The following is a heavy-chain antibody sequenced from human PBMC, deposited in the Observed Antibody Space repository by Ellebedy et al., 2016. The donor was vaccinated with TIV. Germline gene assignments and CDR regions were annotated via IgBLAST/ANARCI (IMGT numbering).Heavy chain of an antibody. CDR2: MYYSGST. D-gene: IGHD1-26*01. CDR3: ARGGGSYSDY. CDR1: GGSISSYY. Sequence: SETLSLTCTVSGGSISSYYWSWIRQPPGKGLEWIGYMYYSGSTNYNPSLKSRVTISVDTSKNQFSLRLSSVSAADTAVYYCARGGGSYSDYWGQGILVTVSS. V-gene: IGHV4-59*12. J-gene: IGHJ4*02.